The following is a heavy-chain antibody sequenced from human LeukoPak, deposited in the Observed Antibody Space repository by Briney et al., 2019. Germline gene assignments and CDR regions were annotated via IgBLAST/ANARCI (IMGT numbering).Heavy chain of an antibody. D-gene: IGHD2-15*01. J-gene: IGHJ4*02. CDR3: ARTFSCSGGSCYSPFDY. Sequence: ASVKVSCQASGYTCTSYDINWVRQATGQGLEWMGWMNPNSGNTGYAQKFQGRVTMTRNTSISTAYMELSSLRPEDTAVYYCARTFSCSGGSCYSPFDYWGQGTLVTVSS. V-gene: IGHV1-8*01. CDR1: GYTCTSYD. CDR2: MNPNSGNT.